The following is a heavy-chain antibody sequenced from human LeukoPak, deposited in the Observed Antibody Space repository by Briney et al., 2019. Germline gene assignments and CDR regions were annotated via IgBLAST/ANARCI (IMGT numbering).Heavy chain of an antibody. V-gene: IGHV3-30-3*01. CDR3: ARCGGDCNKSARAIDF. CDR2: LSSDSSVT. CDR1: GFTFSTYA. D-gene: IGHD2-21*02. J-gene: IGHJ4*02. Sequence: GGSLRLSCAASGFTFSTYAMHWVRQSPGKGLEWVAVLSSDSSVTLYADSVRGRFTVSRDNPENTLFLQMNSLRVDDTAIYYCARCGGDCNKSARAIDFWGQGTLVTVSS.